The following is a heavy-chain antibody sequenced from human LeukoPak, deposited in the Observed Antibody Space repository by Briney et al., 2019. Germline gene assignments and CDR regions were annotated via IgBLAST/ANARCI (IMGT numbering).Heavy chain of an antibody. CDR1: GGSISSYY. Sequence: KPSETLSLTCTVSGGSISSYYWSWIRQPPGKGLEWTGYIYYSGSTNYSPSLKSRVTISVDTSKNQFSLKLSSVTAADTAVYYCARGDYYDSSGYDYWGQGTLVTVSS. D-gene: IGHD3-22*01. CDR3: ARGDYYDSSGYDY. V-gene: IGHV4-59*01. J-gene: IGHJ4*02. CDR2: IYYSGST.